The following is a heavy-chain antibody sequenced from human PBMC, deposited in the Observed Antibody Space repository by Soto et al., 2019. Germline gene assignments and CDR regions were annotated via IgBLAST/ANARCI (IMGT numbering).Heavy chain of an antibody. Sequence: QVQLVESGGGVVQPGRSLRLSCADSGFTFSSYAMQWVRQAPGKGLEWVAVISYDGSNKYYADSVKGRFTISRDNSKNTLYLQMNSLRAEDTAVYYCARGIYSYANDAFDIWGQGTMVTVSS. J-gene: IGHJ3*02. CDR1: GFTFSSYA. V-gene: IGHV3-30-3*01. D-gene: IGHD5-18*01. CDR2: ISYDGSNK. CDR3: ARGIYSYANDAFDI.